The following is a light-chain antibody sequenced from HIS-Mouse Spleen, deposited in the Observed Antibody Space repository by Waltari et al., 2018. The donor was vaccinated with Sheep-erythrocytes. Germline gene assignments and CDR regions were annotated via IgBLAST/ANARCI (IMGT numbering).Light chain of an antibody. CDR2: DVS. J-gene: IGLJ2*01. Sequence: QSALTQPRPVSGSPGPSVTIPCTGTSSDVGGYNYVSWYQQHPGKAPKLMIYDVSKRPSGVPDHFSGSKSGNTAYLTISGLQAEDEADYYCCSYAGSYTFVVFGGGTKLTVL. CDR1: SSDVGGYNY. CDR3: CSYAGSYTFVV. V-gene: IGLV2-11*01.